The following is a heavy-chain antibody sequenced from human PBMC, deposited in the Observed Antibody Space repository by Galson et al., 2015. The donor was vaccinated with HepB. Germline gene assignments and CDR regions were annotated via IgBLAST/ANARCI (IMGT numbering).Heavy chain of an antibody. J-gene: IGHJ3*02. CDR1: GFTFRSYA. CDR2: ISASGGST. V-gene: IGHV3-23*01. Sequence: SLRLSCAASGFTFRSYAMSWVRQAPGKGLEWVSGISASGGSTYYADSVKGRFTISRDNAKNSLYLQMNSLRAEDTAVYYCARFKSRWLQLRLNAFDIWGQGTMVTVSS. D-gene: IGHD5-24*01. CDR3: ARFKSRWLQLRLNAFDI.